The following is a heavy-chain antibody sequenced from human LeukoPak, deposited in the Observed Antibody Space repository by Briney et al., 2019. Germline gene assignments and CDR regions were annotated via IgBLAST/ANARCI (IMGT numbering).Heavy chain of an antibody. CDR2: ISSSGSTI. CDR1: GFTFSIYE. CDR3: ARDYYDNSGRFDY. J-gene: IGHJ4*02. V-gene: IGHV3-48*03. D-gene: IGHD3-22*01. Sequence: GGSLRLSCAASGFTFSIYEMNWVRQAPGKVLEWNSYISSSGSTIYYADSVKGRFTISRDNAKNSLYLQMNSLRAEDTAVYYCARDYYDNSGRFDYWGQGTLVTVSS.